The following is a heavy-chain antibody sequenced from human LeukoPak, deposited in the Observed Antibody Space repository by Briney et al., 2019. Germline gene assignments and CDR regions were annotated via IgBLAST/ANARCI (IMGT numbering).Heavy chain of an antibody. CDR3: ARQGDILTGYAVDY. CDR2: IYYSGST. V-gene: IGHV4-39*01. J-gene: IGHJ4*02. Sequence: SETLSLTCTVSGGSISSSSFYWGWIRQPPGKGLEWIGSIYYSGSTYYNPSLKSRVTISVDTSKNQFSLKLSSVTAADTAVYYCARQGDILTGYAVDYWGQGTLVTVSS. D-gene: IGHD3-9*01. CDR1: GGSISSSSFY.